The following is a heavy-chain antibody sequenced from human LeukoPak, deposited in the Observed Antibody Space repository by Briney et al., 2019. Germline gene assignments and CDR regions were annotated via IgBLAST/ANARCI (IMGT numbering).Heavy chain of an antibody. V-gene: IGHV1-8*03. J-gene: IGHJ4*02. Sequence: GASVKVSCKASGYTFTGYYIHWVRQATGQGLEWMGWMNPNSGNTGYAQKFQGRVSITRNNSISTAYMELSSLRSEDTAVYYCARGPYDSSGYRFDYWGQGTLVTVSS. CDR2: MNPNSGNT. CDR3: ARGPYDSSGYRFDY. CDR1: GYTFTGYY. D-gene: IGHD3-22*01.